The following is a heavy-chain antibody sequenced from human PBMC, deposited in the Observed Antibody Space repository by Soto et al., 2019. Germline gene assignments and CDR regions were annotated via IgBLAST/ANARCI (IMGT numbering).Heavy chain of an antibody. CDR1: GYTFTSYA. CDR2: INAGNGNT. CDR3: ARARYYGSGSYHFDC. D-gene: IGHD3-10*01. V-gene: IGHV1-3*01. J-gene: IGHJ4*02. Sequence: ASVKVSCKASGYTFTSYAMHWVRQAPGQRLEWMGWINAGNGNTKYSQKFQGRVTITRDTSASTAYMELSSLRSEDTAVYYCARARYYGSGSYHFDCWGQGTLVTVSS.